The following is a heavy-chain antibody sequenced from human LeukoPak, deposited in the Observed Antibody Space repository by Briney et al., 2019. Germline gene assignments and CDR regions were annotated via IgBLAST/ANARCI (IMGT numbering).Heavy chain of an antibody. CDR3: ARGASVVGATGDY. CDR1: GGSFSGYY. V-gene: IGHV4-34*01. D-gene: IGHD1-26*01. Sequence: SETLSLTCAVYGGSFSGYYWTWIRQPPGKGLEWIGEINHSGSTNYNPSLKSRVTISVDTSKNQFSLKLSSVTAADTAVFYCARGASVVGATGDYWGQGTLVTVSS. J-gene: IGHJ4*02. CDR2: INHSGST.